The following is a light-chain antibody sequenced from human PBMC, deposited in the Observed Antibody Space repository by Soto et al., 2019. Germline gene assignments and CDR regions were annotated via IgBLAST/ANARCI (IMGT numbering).Light chain of an antibody. CDR3: QQLNSHPYT. CDR1: QGITSY. CDR2: AAS. V-gene: IGKV1-9*01. Sequence: IQLTQSPSSLSASVGDRVTITCRASQGITSYLAWYQQKPGKAPELLIHAASTLQSGVPSRFSGSGSGTDFTLTISSLQPEDSATYHCQQLNSHPYTFGQGTKLEIK. J-gene: IGKJ2*01.